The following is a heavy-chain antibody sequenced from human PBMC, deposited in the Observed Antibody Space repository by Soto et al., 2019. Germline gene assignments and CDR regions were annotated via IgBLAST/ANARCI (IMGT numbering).Heavy chain of an antibody. J-gene: IGHJ2*01. CDR1: GHDFSKYW. CDR2: IYLGDSDT. D-gene: IGHD1-26*01. Sequence: GESLKISCKGSGHDFSKYWLGWGRHMPGKGLEWMGIIYLGDSDTRYSPSFQGHVTISADKSISTAYLQWNSLKASDTAMYYCAKSISGRGLLAPYCYFDLWARGTLVTVTS. V-gene: IGHV5-51*01. CDR3: AKSISGRGLLAPYCYFDL.